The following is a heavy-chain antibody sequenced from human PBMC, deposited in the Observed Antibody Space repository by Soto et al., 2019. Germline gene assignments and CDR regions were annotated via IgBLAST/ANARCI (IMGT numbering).Heavy chain of an antibody. D-gene: IGHD3-9*01. CDR1: GGSVSSSSYY. Sequence: SETLSLTCTVSGGSVSSSSYYWGWIRQTPGKGLEWIGYIFYFGGTNYNPSLKSRVTLSIDTSKNQLSLKLSSVTAADTAVYYCARHSPDFDWLSQFDYWGQGTLVTVSS. J-gene: IGHJ4*02. CDR2: IFYFGGT. V-gene: IGHV4-61*05. CDR3: ARHSPDFDWLSQFDY.